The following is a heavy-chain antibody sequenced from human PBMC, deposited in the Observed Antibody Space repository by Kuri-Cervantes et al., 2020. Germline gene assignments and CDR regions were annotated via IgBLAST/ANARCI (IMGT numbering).Heavy chain of an antibody. Sequence: ETLSLTCAASGFTFSSYSMNWVRQAPGKGLEWVSYISSSSSTIYYADSVKGRFTISRDNAKNSLYLQMNSLRAEDTAVYYCVSGQSPDYWGRGTQVTVSS. V-gene: IGHV3-48*04. CDR3: VSGQSPDY. J-gene: IGHJ4*02. CDR1: GFTFSSYS. CDR2: ISSSSSTI. D-gene: IGHD1-26*01.